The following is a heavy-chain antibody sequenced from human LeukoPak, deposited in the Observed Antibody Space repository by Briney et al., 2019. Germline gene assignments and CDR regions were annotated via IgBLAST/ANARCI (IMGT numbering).Heavy chain of an antibody. J-gene: IGHJ6*03. V-gene: IGHV3-7*01. CDR1: EFIFSGYW. Sequence: GGSLRLSCEASEFIFSGYWMTWVRQAPGKGLVWVANIKEDGSEKYYVDSVKGRFIISRNNANKSLYLQMNSLRAEDTAVYYCARRSTVTAYDFYYMDVWGKGTTVIVSS. CDR2: IKEDGSEK. CDR3: ARRSTVTAYDFYYMDV. D-gene: IGHD4-17*01.